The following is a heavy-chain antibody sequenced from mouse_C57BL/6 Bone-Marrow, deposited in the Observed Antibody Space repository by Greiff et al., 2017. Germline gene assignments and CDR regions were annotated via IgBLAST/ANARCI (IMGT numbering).Heavy chain of an antibody. CDR3: AKRDSAGPTAMDY. Sequence: VMLVESGPGLVQPSQSLSITCTVSGFSLTSYGVHWVRQPPGKGLEWLGVIWSGGSTDYNAAFISRLSISKDNSKSQVCFKMNSLQADDTAIYYCAKRDSAGPTAMDYWGQGTSVTVSS. CDR2: IWSGGST. D-gene: IGHD3-2*02. CDR1: GFSLTSYG. J-gene: IGHJ4*01. V-gene: IGHV2-4*01.